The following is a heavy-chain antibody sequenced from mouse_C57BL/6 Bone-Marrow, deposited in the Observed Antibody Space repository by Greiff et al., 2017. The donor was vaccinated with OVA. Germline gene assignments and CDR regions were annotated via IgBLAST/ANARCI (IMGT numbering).Heavy chain of an antibody. Sequence: QVQLQQPGAELVKPGASVKMSCKASGYTFTSYWITWVKQRPGQGLEWIGDIYPGSGSTNYNEKFKSKATLNVDTASSTAYMQLSSLTSEDSAVYYWARRRRQLHFDYWGQGTTLTVSS. V-gene: IGHV1-55*01. D-gene: IGHD3-2*01. CDR3: ARRRRQLHFDY. CDR1: GYTFTSYW. J-gene: IGHJ2*01. CDR2: IYPGSGST.